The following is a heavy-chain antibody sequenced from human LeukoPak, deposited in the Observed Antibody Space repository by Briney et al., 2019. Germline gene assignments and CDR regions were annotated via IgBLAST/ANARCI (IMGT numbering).Heavy chain of an antibody. CDR2: ISSASNTI. D-gene: IGHD3-10*01. J-gene: IGHJ5*02. Sequence: GESLRLSCAASGFTFSSYSMNWVRQAPGKGLEWVSYISSASNTIYYADSVKGRFTISRDNAKNSLYLQMNSLRAEDTAMYYCQTDGWFGDYNWFDPCGQGTLVTVSS. V-gene: IGHV3-48*01. CDR1: GFTFSSYS. CDR3: QTDGWFGDYNWFDP.